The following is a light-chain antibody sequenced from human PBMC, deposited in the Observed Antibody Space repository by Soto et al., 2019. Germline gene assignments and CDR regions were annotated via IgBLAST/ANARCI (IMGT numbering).Light chain of an antibody. CDR2: AES. CDR1: QGISND. J-gene: IGKJ1*01. CDR3: QQGT. V-gene: IGKV1-27*01. Sequence: DIQMTQSPSSLSASVGDRVTITCRASQGISNDISGYQQKPGKVPKLLIYAESPLQSGVPSRFSGRRSVTDFTLTISSLRPEDVATYYRQQGTFGRGTKVEI.